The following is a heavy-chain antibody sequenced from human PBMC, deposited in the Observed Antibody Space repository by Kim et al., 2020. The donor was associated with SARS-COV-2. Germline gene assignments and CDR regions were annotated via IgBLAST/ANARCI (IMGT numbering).Heavy chain of an antibody. CDR2: IRGDGSST. J-gene: IGHJ5*01. Sequence: GGSLRLSCVVSGFTFENYAMHWVRQVPGKSLEWVSIIRGDGSSTYYGASLKGLITISRDNSRNSLHLQINSLTTEDTAFYYCAKPLRLNW. CDR1: GFTFENYA. V-gene: IGHV3-43*02. CDR3: AKPLRLNW.